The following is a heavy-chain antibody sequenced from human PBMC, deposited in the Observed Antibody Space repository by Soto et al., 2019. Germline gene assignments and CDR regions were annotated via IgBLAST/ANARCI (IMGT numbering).Heavy chain of an antibody. CDR3: AAVKEAIFGVALDAYDI. J-gene: IGHJ3*02. D-gene: IGHD3-3*01. CDR1: GFTFTSSA. Sequence: SVKVSCKASGFTFTSSAMQWVRQARGQRLEWIGWIVVGSGNTNYAQKFQERVTITRDMSTSTAYMELSSLRSEDTAVYYCAAVKEAIFGVALDAYDIWGQGTMVTVSS. V-gene: IGHV1-58*02. CDR2: IVVGSGNT.